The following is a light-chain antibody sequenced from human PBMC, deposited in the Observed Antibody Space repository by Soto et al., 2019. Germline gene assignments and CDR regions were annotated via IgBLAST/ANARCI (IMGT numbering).Light chain of an antibody. V-gene: IGKV1-12*01. CDR1: QDISSW. Sequence: DIQMTQSPSSVSASVGDRVTITCRASQDISSWLTWYQQKPGQAPKVLIYAASSLKSGVPSRFSGSGSGTDFTLSITSLQPEDFATYFCQQGDSFPLTFGGGTKVDIK. CDR3: QQGDSFPLT. CDR2: AAS. J-gene: IGKJ4*01.